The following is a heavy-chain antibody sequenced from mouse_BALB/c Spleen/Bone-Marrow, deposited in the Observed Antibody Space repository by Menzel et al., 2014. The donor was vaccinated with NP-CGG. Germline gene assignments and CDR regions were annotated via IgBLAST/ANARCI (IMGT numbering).Heavy chain of an antibody. J-gene: IGHJ2*01. CDR2: INPSTGYA. Sequence: QQXGPELAKPGASVKMSCKASGYTFTDTWIHWIKQRPGKGLEWIGYINPSTGYAEYNQNFKDKATLTVDKSSSTAYMQLSXLXSXXSAVYYCARDYWGQGTTL. CDR1: GYTFTDTW. V-gene: IGHV1-7*01. CDR3: ARDY.